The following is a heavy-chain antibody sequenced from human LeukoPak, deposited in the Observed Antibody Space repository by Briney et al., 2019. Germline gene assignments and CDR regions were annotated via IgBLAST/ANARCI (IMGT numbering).Heavy chain of an antibody. V-gene: IGHV1-46*01. J-gene: IGHJ6*02. Sequence: ASVKVSCKASGYTVTSYYMHWVRQAPGQGLEWMGILNPSGGSSSYAQRSQGRATLTRATSTSTVYMELSSLRSEDTAVYYRASVYKYGMDVWGQGTTVIVSS. CDR1: GYTVTSYY. CDR3: ASVYKYGMDV. CDR2: LNPSGGSS.